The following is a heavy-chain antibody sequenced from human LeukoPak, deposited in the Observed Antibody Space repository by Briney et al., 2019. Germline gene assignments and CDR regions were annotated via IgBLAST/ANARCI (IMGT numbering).Heavy chain of an antibody. J-gene: IGHJ3*02. CDR3: ATGGSYYAFDI. D-gene: IGHD1-26*01. Sequence: GGSLRLSCAASGFTFSDHYMDWVRQAPGKGLEWVGRTRNKANSYTTEYAASVKGRFTTSRDDSKNSLYLQMNSLKTEDTAVYYCATGGSYYAFDIWGQGTMVTVSS. CDR2: TRNKANSYTT. V-gene: IGHV3-72*01. CDR1: GFTFSDHY.